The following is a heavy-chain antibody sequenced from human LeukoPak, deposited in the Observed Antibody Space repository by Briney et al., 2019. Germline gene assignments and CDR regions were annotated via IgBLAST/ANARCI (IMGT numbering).Heavy chain of an antibody. J-gene: IGHJ4*02. Sequence: PSETLSLTCTVSGGSISSYYWSWIRQPPGKGLEWIGYTSHSGSTNYNPSLKSRVTISVDKSKNQFSLKLSSVTAADTAVYYCARDDSSGAPGYWGQGTLVTVSS. CDR1: GGSISSYY. CDR2: TSHSGST. V-gene: IGHV4-59*12. CDR3: ARDDSSGAPGY. D-gene: IGHD3-22*01.